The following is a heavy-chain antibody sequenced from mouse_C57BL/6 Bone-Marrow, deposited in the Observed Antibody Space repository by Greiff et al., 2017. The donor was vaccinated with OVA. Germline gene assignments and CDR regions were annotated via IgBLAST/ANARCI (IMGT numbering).Heavy chain of an antibody. D-gene: IGHD1-1*01. V-gene: IGHV10-3*01. J-gene: IGHJ3*01. Sequence: EVKLVESGGGLVQPTGSLKLSCAASGFTFNTYAMHWVRQAPGKGLEWVARIRSKSSNYATYYADSVKDRFTISRDDSQSMLYLQMNNLKTEDTAMYYCVRNYYGSSYVGPWFAYWGQGTLVTVSA. CDR2: IRSKSSNYAT. CDR1: GFTFNTYA. CDR3: VRNYYGSSYVGPWFAY.